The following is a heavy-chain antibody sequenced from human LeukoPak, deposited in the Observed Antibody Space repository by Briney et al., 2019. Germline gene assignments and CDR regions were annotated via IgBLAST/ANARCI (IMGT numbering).Heavy chain of an antibody. D-gene: IGHD3-22*01. Sequence: GGSLRLSCAASGFTFSDYSMTWVRQAPGKGLEWVSAISGSGSYTDYADSVKGRFTISKDNSKNTVYMRMSSLRAEDTALYYCAKRRYDSSGNFDSWGQGTLVTVSS. V-gene: IGHV3-23*01. J-gene: IGHJ4*02. CDR1: GFTFSDYS. CDR2: ISGSGSYT. CDR3: AKRRYDSSGNFDS.